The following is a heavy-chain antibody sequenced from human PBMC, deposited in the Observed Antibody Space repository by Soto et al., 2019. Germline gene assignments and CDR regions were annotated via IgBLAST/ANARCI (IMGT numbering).Heavy chain of an antibody. CDR2: ISGSSSTV. CDR3: AREGYYLNWFDP. CDR1: GFTFSSYS. J-gene: IGHJ5*02. V-gene: IGHV3-48*01. Sequence: EVQLVESGGGLVQPGGSLRLSCAASGFTFSSYSMNWVRQAPGKGLEWVSYISGSSSTVYYADSVKGRFTISRDNAKNSLYLQMNSLRAEDTAVYYCAREGYYLNWFDPWGQGTLVTVSS. D-gene: IGHD3-10*01.